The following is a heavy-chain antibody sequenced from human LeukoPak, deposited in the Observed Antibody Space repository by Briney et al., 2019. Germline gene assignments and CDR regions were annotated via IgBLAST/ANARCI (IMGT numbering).Heavy chain of an antibody. CDR3: ASRRGSGYVDYYYYMDV. V-gene: IGHV1-18*01. D-gene: IGHD5-12*01. J-gene: IGHJ6*03. CDR1: GYTFTSYG. Sequence: ASVKVSCKASGYTFTSYGISWVRQAPGQGLEWMGWISAYNGNTNYAQKLQGRVTMTTETSTSTAYMELSSLRSEDTAVYYCASRRGSGYVDYYYYMDVWGKGTTVTISS. CDR2: ISAYNGNT.